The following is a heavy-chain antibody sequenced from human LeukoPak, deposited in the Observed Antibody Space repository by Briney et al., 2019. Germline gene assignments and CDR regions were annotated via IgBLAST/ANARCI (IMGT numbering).Heavy chain of an antibody. CDR1: GFTFTSYV. J-gene: IGHJ4*02. CDR2: ISAYNGNT. CDR3: AGDSSGWYVARLDY. Sequence: ASVKVSCKASGFTFTSYVISWVRQAPGQGLEWMGWISAYNGNTNYAQKLQGRVTMTTDTSKSTAYMELRSLRSDDTAVYYCAGDSSGWYVARLDYWGQGTLVTVSS. V-gene: IGHV1-18*01. D-gene: IGHD6-19*01.